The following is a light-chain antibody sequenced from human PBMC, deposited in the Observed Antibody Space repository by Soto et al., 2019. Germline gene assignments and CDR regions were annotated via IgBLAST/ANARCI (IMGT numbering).Light chain of an antibody. CDR3: SSYAGSYTHV. J-gene: IGLJ1*01. CDR2: EVN. Sequence: QSVLTQPPSASGSPGQSVTISCTGTSSDVGGYNYVSWYQQHPGKAPKVMIYEVNKRPSGVPDRFSGSKSGNTASLTVSGLQAEDEANYYCSSYAGSYTHVFGTGTKVTVL. V-gene: IGLV2-8*01. CDR1: SSDVGGYNY.